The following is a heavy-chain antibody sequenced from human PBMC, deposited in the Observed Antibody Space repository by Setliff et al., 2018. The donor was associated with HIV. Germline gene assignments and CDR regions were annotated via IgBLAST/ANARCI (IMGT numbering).Heavy chain of an antibody. D-gene: IGHD4-17*01. CDR2: ISAYSGNR. V-gene: IGHV1-18*01. J-gene: IGHJ4*02. CDR3: ARTMDYGDYGPLDY. CDR1: GYTLSDYG. Sequence: GASVKVSCKASGYTLSDYGMTWVRQAPGQGLEWMAWISAYSGNRKFAQKFQGRVTVTRDTSTSTAYMELTSLRSDDTAVYYCARTMDYGDYGPLDYWGQGTLVTVSS.